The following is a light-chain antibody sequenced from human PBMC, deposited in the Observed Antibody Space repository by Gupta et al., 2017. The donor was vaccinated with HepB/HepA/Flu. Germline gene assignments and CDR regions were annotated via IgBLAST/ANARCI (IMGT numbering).Light chain of an antibody. V-gene: IGKV3-20*01. Sequence: IVLTQSPGTLSLSPGERATLSCRASQSIRSDYLAWYQQKPGQAPRLLISSASSRATGIPDRFSGSGSGKDLTITISRREQEDFAIYYCQQYGNSPRLTFGQGTRLEIK. CDR3: QQYGNSPRLT. J-gene: IGKJ5*01. CDR2: SAS. CDR1: QSIRSDY.